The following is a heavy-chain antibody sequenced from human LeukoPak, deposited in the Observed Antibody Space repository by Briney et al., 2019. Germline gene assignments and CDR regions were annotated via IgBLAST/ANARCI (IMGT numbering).Heavy chain of an antibody. CDR1: GFTFSSYA. CDR3: AKGGYYYDSSGYYYPDAFDI. CDR2: ISGSGGST. V-gene: IGHV3-23*01. J-gene: IGHJ3*02. D-gene: IGHD3-22*01. Sequence: GGSLRLSCAGSGFTFSSYAMSWVRQAPGKGLEWVSAISGSGGSTYYADSVKGRFTISRDNSKNTLYLQMNSLRAEDTAVYYCAKGGYYYDSSGYYYPDAFDIWGQGTMVTVSS.